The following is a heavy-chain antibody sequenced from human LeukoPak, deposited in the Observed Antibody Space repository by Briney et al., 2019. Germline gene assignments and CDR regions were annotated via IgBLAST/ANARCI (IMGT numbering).Heavy chain of an antibody. V-gene: IGHV4-30-4*01. D-gene: IGHD3-10*01. CDR3: ARLDRKGDPLLWFGELPLGAFDI. Sequence: PSETLSLTCKVSGGSITSGDYYWSWIRQPPGKGLEWIGYIYYSGGTIYNPSLESRVAMSVDTSKNQFSLKLSSVTAADTAVYYCARLDRKGDPLLWFGELPLGAFDIWGQGTMVTVSS. CDR1: GGSITSGDYY. J-gene: IGHJ3*02. CDR2: IYYSGGT.